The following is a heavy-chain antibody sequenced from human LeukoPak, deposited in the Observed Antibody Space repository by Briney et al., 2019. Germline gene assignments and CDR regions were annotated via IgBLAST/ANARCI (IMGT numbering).Heavy chain of an antibody. CDR3: TRRPKEPGFWTGYVDS. CDR2: IFYNGNT. Sequence: SETLSLTCSVSGAFTKREGFNWDWIRQPPGKGLEYIGSIFYNGNTYYNPSLKSRVTISVDTSKNQFSLKLTSLTAADTAVYYCTRRPKEPGFWTGYVDSWGQGTLVTVSS. V-gene: IGHV4-39*01. J-gene: IGHJ4*02. D-gene: IGHD3/OR15-3a*01. CDR1: GAFTKREGFN.